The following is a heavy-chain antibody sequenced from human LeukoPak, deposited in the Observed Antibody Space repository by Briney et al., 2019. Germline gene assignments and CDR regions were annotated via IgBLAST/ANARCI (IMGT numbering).Heavy chain of an antibody. CDR2: IKEDGSEK. J-gene: IGHJ4*02. V-gene: IGHV3-7*01. CDR3: ARVRGIAVAGTASIYFDY. D-gene: IGHD6-19*01. Sequence: GGSLRLSCAASGFTFSSYWMSWVRQAPGKGLEWVANIKEDGSEKHYVDSVKGRFTISRDNAKNSLYLQMNSLRAEDTAVYYCARVRGIAVAGTASIYFDYWGQGTLVTVSS. CDR1: GFTFSSYW.